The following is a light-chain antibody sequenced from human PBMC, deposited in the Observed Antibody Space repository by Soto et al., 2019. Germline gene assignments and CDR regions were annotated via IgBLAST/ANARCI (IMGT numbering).Light chain of an antibody. CDR1: SCNVGAGND. CDR3: RSSRLSGTLV. J-gene: IGLJ1*01. CDR2: AVT. V-gene: IGLV1-40*01. Sequence: QSVLTQPASVSGAPGQWITISCTGSSCNVGAGNDVHWYQQHPGTAPKLLIYAVTNRPSGVLDRFSGSKSGNSASLTITDLQAEDEADYYCRSSRLSGTLVFGTGTKLTVL.